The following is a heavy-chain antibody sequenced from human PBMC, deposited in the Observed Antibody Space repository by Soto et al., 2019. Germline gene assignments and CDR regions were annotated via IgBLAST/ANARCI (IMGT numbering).Heavy chain of an antibody. D-gene: IGHD2-8*01. CDR2: IRSSGEST. CDR3: AKGGRRVLIPMDV. Sequence: QLLESGGGLAQTGGSLRLSCTASGFTFSNYAMSWVRQAPGKGLEWVSGIRSSGESTYYADSVKGRLTISRDNSKNILYLQINSLRAEDTAVYYCAKGGRRVLIPMDVWGQGTTVTVSS. V-gene: IGHV3-23*01. CDR1: GFTFSNYA. J-gene: IGHJ6*02.